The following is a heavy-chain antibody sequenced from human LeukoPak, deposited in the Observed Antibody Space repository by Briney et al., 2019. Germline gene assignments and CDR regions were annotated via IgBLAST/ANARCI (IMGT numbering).Heavy chain of an antibody. V-gene: IGHV3-21*05. J-gene: IGHJ4*02. CDR3: STALNN. CDR2: IRSGGSDK. CDR1: GFSFSDDP. D-gene: IGHD2-15*01. Sequence: GGSLRLSCTASGFSFSDDPMNWVRQAPGKGLEWVSNIRSGGSDKYYADSVKGRFTISRDSAENSVYLQMDSLRAEDTAVYYCSTALNNWGQGILVTVSS.